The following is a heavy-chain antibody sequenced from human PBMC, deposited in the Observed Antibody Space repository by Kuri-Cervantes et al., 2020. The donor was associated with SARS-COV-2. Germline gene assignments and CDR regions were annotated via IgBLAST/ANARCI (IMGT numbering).Heavy chain of an antibody. CDR1: GFTFSSYA. Sequence: LSLTCAASGFTFSSYAMSRVRQAPGKGLEWVSAISGSGGSTYYADSVKGRFTISRDNSKNTLYLQMNSLRAEDTAVYYCAREGAISGAFDIWGQGTMVTVSS. CDR3: AREGAISGAFDI. D-gene: IGHD2-2*01. V-gene: IGHV3-23*01. J-gene: IGHJ3*02. CDR2: ISGSGGST.